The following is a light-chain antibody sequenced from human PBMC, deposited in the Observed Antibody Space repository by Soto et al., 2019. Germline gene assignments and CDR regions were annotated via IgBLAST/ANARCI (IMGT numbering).Light chain of an antibody. CDR2: KAS. CDR3: QHYNSYAEA. Sequence: DIQMTQSPSTLSGSVGDRVTITCRASQTISSWLALYQQKPGKAPKLLLYKASTLKSGVPSRFSGSGSGTEFTLTISSLQPYEFSTYFCQHYNSYAEAFGQGTKVELK. CDR1: QTISSW. J-gene: IGKJ1*01. V-gene: IGKV1-5*03.